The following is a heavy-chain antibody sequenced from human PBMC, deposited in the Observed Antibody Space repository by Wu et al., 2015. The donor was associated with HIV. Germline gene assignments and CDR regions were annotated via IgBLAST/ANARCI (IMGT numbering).Heavy chain of an antibody. CDR3: ARDVGCSSYQSRPSAGGPTYYGMDV. Sequence: QVQLVQSGAEVKKPGASVKVSCKASGYTFTGYYMHWVRQAPGQGLEWMGWINPNSGGTNYAQKFQGRVTMTRDTSISTAYMELSRLRSDDTAVYYCARDVGCSSYQSRPSAGGPTYYGMDVVGPRDHG. J-gene: IGHJ6*02. V-gene: IGHV1-2*02. D-gene: IGHD2-2*01. CDR1: GYTFTGYY. CDR2: INPNSGGT.